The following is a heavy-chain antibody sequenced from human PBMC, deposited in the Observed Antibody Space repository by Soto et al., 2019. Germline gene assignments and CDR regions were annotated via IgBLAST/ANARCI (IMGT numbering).Heavy chain of an antibody. D-gene: IGHD3-10*01. CDR1: GFTVSNNY. CDR2: IYSGGYT. Sequence: EVQLVESGGGLIQPGGSLRLSCAVSGFTVSNNYMSWVRQAPGKGLEGVSVIYSGGYTAYGDSVKGRFTISRDNSKNTLFLQTNGLGARGPAVFFVATHPGGGGYWGQGTLVTVSS. CDR3: ATHPGGGGY. V-gene: IGHV3-53*01. J-gene: IGHJ4*02.